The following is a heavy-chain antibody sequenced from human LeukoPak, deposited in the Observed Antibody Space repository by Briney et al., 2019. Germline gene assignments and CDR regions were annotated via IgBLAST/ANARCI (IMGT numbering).Heavy chain of an antibody. CDR2: ISYDGSNK. V-gene: IGHV3-30*18. Sequence: PGRSLRLSCAASGFTFSSYGMHWVRQAPGKGLEWVAVISYDGSNKYYADSVKGRFTISRDNSKNTLYLQMNSLRAEDTAVYYCAKGYGEGPRPYGMDVWGQGTTVTVSS. D-gene: IGHD3-10*01. CDR3: AKGYGEGPRPYGMDV. CDR1: GFTFSSYG. J-gene: IGHJ6*02.